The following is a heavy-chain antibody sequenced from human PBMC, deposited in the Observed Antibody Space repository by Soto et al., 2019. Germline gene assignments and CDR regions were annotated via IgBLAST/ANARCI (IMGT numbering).Heavy chain of an antibody. CDR1: GYTFTAYY. D-gene: IGHD6-6*01. CDR3: AREFSPVPTLFSSGAYNWFDP. Sequence: QVRLVQSGAEVKKPGASVKVSCKTSGYTFTAYYIHWVRLAPGQGLEWMGWINPNSGATTYAQKFQGSVTMTRDTSITTAYMDLSRLKSDDTGIYYCAREFSPVPTLFSSGAYNWFDPWGQGTLVTVSS. V-gene: IGHV1-2*04. CDR2: INPNSGAT. J-gene: IGHJ5*02.